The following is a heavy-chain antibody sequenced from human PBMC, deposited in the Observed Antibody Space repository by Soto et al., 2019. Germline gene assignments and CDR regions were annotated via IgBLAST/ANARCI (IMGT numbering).Heavy chain of an antibody. CDR1: GGTFSSYT. CDR3: ASSWIRHTYYFDY. Sequence: QVQLVQSGAEVKKPGSSVKVSCKASGGTFSSYTISWVRQAPGQGLEWMGRVIPILGIANYAQKIQGRVTITADKSTSTAYMELSSLRSEDTAVYYCASSWIRHTYYFDYWGQGTLVTVSS. V-gene: IGHV1-69*02. J-gene: IGHJ4*02. D-gene: IGHD5-18*01. CDR2: VIPILGIA.